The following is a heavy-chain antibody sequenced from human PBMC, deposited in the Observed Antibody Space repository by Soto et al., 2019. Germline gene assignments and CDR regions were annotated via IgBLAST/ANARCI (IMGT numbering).Heavy chain of an antibody. CDR1: GGSISSGGYY. J-gene: IGHJ4*02. CDR2: IYYSGST. CDR3: ARSPEATVTAFDY. Sequence: QVQLQESGPGLVKPSQTLSLTCTVSGGSISSGGYYWSWIRQHPGKGLEWIGYIYYSGSTYYNPSLKSRVTISVDTSKNQFSLKLSSVTDADPAVYYCARSPEATVTAFDYWGQGTLVTVSS. D-gene: IGHD4-17*01. V-gene: IGHV4-31*03.